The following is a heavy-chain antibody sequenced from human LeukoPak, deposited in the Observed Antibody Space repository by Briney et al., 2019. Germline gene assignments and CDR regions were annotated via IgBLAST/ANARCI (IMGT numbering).Heavy chain of an antibody. CDR2: INPNSGVT. CDR1: GYTFTGYY. J-gene: IGHJ4*02. V-gene: IGHV1-2*02. CDR3: ARDYYYGSGSYYNVFDY. Sequence: ASVKVSCKASGYTFTGYYMHWLRQAPGQGLESRGWINPNSGVTNYGQKFQGRVTMTRDTSISTAYMELSGLTSDDTAVYYCARDYYYGSGSYYNVFDYWGQGTLVTVSS. D-gene: IGHD3-10*01.